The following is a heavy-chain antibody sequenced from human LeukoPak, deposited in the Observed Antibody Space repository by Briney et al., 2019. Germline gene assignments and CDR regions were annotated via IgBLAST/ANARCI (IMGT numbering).Heavy chain of an antibody. J-gene: IGHJ4*02. CDR3: AHRRQYSTGWSPFDY. CDR2: IYWDAVE. CDR1: GFSLSTTGVG. Sequence: ESGPTLVKPTQTLTLTCTFSGFSLSTTGVGVGWIRQPPGEALEWLALIYWDAVERYSPSLKSRLTITKDTSRNQVVLTMTNMDPVDTGTYYCAHRRQYSTGWSPFDYWGQGTLVTVSS. V-gene: IGHV2-5*02. D-gene: IGHD6-19*01.